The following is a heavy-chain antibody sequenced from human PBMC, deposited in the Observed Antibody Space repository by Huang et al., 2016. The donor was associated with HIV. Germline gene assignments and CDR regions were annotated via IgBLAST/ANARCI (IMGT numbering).Heavy chain of an antibody. CDR2: IREDSGQK. V-gene: IGHV3-7*01. CDR1: DFDFSSYW. J-gene: IGHJ3*02. CDR3: ARDPFIKAFDI. Sequence: EVQLVESGGGLVQPGGSLRLSCAASDFDFSSYWVMWLRQVPGKGLEWVTSIREDSGQKDYLDSVKGRFIISRDNPKKSLYLQMNNLRAEDAAVYYCARDPFIKAFDIWGQGTLVTVSS.